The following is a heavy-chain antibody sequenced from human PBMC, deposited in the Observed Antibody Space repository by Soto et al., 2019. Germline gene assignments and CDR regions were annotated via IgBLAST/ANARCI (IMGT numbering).Heavy chain of an antibody. CDR3: ARSIVVVTAADY. CDR2: INAGNGNT. V-gene: IGHV1-3*01. Sequence: QVQLVQSGAEVKKPGASVKVSCKASGYTFTSYAMHWVRQAPGQRLEWMGWINAGNGNTTYSQKFQGRVTITRDTAASTADKQLISLRSEDTAVYYCARSIVVVTAADYRGQGTLVTVSS. CDR1: GYTFTSYA. D-gene: IGHD2-21*02. J-gene: IGHJ4*02.